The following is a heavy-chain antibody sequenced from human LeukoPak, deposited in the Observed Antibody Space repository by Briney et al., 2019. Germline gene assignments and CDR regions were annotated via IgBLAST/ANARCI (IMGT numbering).Heavy chain of an antibody. CDR1: GGTFSSYA. Sequence: SVKVSCKASGGTFSSYANSWVRQAPGQELEWMGGIIPIFGTANYAQKFQGRVTITADESTSTAYMELSSLRSEDTAVYYCASSPFPYYYDSSGYYDYFDYWGQGTLVTVSS. CDR2: IIPIFGTA. D-gene: IGHD3-22*01. J-gene: IGHJ4*02. CDR3: ASSPFPYYYDSSGYYDYFDY. V-gene: IGHV1-69*01.